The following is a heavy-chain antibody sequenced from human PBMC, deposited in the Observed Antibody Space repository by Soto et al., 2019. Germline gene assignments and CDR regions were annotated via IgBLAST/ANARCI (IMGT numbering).Heavy chain of an antibody. J-gene: IGHJ4*02. V-gene: IGHV3-30-3*01. Sequence: QVQLLESGGGVVQPGRSLRLSCAASGFTFSSYAMHWVRQAPGKGLEWVAVISYDGSNKYYADSAKGRFTISRDNSKNTLFLQLNSLRAEDTAVYYCARDYSGKSEFDYWGQGTLVTVSS. D-gene: IGHD2-15*01. CDR3: ARDYSGKSEFDY. CDR1: GFTFSSYA. CDR2: ISYDGSNK.